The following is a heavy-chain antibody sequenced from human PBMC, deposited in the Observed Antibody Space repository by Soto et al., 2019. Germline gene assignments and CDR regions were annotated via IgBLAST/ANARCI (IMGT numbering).Heavy chain of an antibody. Sequence: ASVKVSCKAPGYTFTSYAMHWVRQAPGQRLEWMGWINAGNGNTKYSQKFQGRVTITRDTSASTAYMELSSLRSEDTAVYYCARGGIFDSSGYYYFRAFDIWGQGTMVTVS. CDR1: GYTFTSYA. J-gene: IGHJ3*02. CDR3: ARGGIFDSSGYYYFRAFDI. CDR2: INAGNGNT. V-gene: IGHV1-3*01. D-gene: IGHD3-22*01.